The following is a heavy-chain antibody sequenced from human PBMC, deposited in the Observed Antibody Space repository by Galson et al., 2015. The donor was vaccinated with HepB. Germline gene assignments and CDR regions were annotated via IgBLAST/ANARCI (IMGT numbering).Heavy chain of an antibody. V-gene: IGHV1-18*01. Sequence: SVKVSCKASGYTFINYGISWVRQAPGQGLEWLGWISTFNGNTNYAQKLQGRVTMTTDTSTSTAYMDLRSLRSDDTAMYYCARGYGSGLTTCYYYGMDVWGQGTTVTVSS. CDR2: ISTFNGNT. CDR1: GYTFINYG. CDR3: ARGYGSGLTTCYYYGMDV. D-gene: IGHD6-19*01. J-gene: IGHJ6*02.